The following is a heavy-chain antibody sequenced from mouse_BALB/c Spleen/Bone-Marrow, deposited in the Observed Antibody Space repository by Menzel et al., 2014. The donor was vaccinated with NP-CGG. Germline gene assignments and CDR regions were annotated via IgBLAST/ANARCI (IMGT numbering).Heavy chain of an antibody. CDR1: GYSFTGYF. CDR2: INPYNGDS. CDR3: ARVTTDWYFDA. D-gene: IGHD1-1*01. V-gene: IGHV1-20*02. Sequence: EVQVVESGPELVKPGASVKISCKASGYSFTGYFMNWVIQSHGKSLEWIGRINPYNGDSFYNQKFKGKATLTVDKSSSTAHMELRSLASEDSAVYYCARVTTDWYFDAWGAGTTVTVSS. J-gene: IGHJ1*01.